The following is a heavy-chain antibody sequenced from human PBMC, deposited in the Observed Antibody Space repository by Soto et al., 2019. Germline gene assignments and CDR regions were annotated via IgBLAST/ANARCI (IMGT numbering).Heavy chain of an antibody. D-gene: IGHD3-22*01. J-gene: IGHJ6*02. CDR1: GYSISSGYY. V-gene: IGHV4-38-2*01. CDR2: IYHSGST. CDR3: ARAAGTYYYDSSGYNVDYYGMDV. Sequence: PSETLSLTCAVSGYSISSGYYWGWIRQPPGKGLEWIGSIYHSGSTYYNPSLKSRVTISVDTSKNQFSLELSSVTAADTAVYYCARAAGTYYYDSSGYNVDYYGMDVWGQGTTVTVSS.